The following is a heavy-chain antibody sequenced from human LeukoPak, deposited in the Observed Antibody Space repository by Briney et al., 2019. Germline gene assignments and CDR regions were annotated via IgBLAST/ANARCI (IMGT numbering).Heavy chain of an antibody. V-gene: IGHV4-30-4*08. Sequence: PSETLSLTCTVSGGSISSGDYYWSWIRQPPGKGLEWIGYIYYSGSTYYNPSLKSRVTISVDTSKNQFSLKLSSVTAADTAVYYCARVDIVVVPAAIHYYYYMDVWGKGTTVTVSS. J-gene: IGHJ6*03. CDR2: IYYSGST. D-gene: IGHD2-2*03. CDR3: ARVDIVVVPAAIHYYYYMDV. CDR1: GGSISSGDYY.